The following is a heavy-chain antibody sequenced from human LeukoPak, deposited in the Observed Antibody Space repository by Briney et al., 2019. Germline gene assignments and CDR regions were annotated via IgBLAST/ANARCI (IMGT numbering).Heavy chain of an antibody. D-gene: IGHD4/OR15-4a*01. CDR1: GFTFSTFA. J-gene: IGHJ4*02. CDR3: ARDTLGEGEDANYAVYYFDY. CDR2: IFPSGGEI. V-gene: IGHV3-23*01. Sequence: GGSLRLSCAASGFTFSTFAMIWVRQPPGKGLEWVSSIFPSGGEIHYADSVRGRFTISRDNSKSTLSLQMNSLRADDTAFYYCARDTLGEGEDANYAVYYFDYWGQGTVVTVSS.